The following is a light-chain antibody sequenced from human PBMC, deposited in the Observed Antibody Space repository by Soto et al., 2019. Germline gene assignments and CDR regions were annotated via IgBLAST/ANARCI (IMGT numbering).Light chain of an antibody. Sequence: DIQMTQSPSTLSGSVGDRVTITCRASQTISSWLAWYQQKPGKAPKLLIYKAATLKSGVPSRFSGSGSGTEFTLTISSLQPDDFAPYYCQHYNSYSAAFGQGTTVELK. V-gene: IGKV1-5*03. CDR3: QHYNSYSAA. J-gene: IGKJ1*01. CDR2: KAA. CDR1: QTISSW.